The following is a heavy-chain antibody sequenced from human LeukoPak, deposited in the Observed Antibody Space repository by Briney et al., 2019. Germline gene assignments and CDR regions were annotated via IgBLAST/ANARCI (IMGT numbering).Heavy chain of an antibody. D-gene: IGHD5-24*01. CDR2: INPNSGGT. V-gene: IGHV1-2*02. Sequence: GASVKVSCKASGYTFTGYYMHWVRQAPGQGLEWMGWINPNSGGTNYAQKFQGRVTMTRDTSISTAYMELSRLRSDDTAVYYCAREPAGGRDGYNFYYWGQGTLVTVSS. CDR1: GYTFTGYY. J-gene: IGHJ4*02. CDR3: AREPAGGRDGYNFYY.